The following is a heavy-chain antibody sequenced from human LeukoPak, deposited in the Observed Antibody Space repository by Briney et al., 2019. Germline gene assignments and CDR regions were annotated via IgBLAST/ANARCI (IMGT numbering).Heavy chain of an antibody. CDR2: IYYSGST. V-gene: IGHV4-59*01. CDR1: GGSISSYY. D-gene: IGHD3-10*01. CDR3: ARVVRYGYYFDY. J-gene: IGHJ4*02. Sequence: PSETLSLTCTVSGGSISSYYWSWIRQPPGKGLEWIGYIYYSGSTNYNPSLKSRVTISVDTSKNQFSLKLSSVTAADAAVYYCARVVRYGYYFDYWGQGTLVTVSS.